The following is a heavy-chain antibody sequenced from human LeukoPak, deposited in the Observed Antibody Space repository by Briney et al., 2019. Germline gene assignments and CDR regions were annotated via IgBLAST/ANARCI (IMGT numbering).Heavy chain of an antibody. CDR2: IKQDGSEK. CDR3: ARDGGSAVTSYFYYMDV. D-gene: IGHD6-19*01. J-gene: IGHJ6*03. CDR1: GFTFSSYW. V-gene: IGHV3-7*01. Sequence: GGSLRLSCAASGFTFSSYWMSWVRQAPGKGLEWVANIKQDGSEKYSVDSVKGRFTISRDNAKNSLYLQMNSLITEDTAVYYWARDGGSAVTSYFYYMDVWGKGTTVTVSS.